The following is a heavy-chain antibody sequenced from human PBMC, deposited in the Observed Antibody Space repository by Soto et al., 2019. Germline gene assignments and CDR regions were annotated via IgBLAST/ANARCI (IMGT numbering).Heavy chain of an antibody. D-gene: IGHD6-13*01. Sequence: SETLSLTCTVSGGSISSSYWSWIRQPPGKGLEWIGYIYDSGSTYYNSSLKSRITMSVDTSKNQFSLNLSSVTAADTAVYYCARQLMYWGQGTPVT. J-gene: IGHJ4*02. CDR1: GGSISSSY. CDR3: ARQLMY. V-gene: IGHV4-59*08. CDR2: IYDSGST.